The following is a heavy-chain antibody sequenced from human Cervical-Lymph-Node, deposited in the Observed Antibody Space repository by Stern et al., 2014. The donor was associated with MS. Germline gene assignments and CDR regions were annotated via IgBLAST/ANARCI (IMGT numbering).Heavy chain of an antibody. CDR3: ASAYNTYYYYYAMDV. D-gene: IGHD1-1*01. J-gene: IGHJ6*02. CDR1: GGTFISYA. V-gene: IGHV1-69*01. CDR2: IVPLFGTA. Sequence: VQLEESGAEVKKPGSSVKVSCKASGGTFISYAFSWVRPAPGQGLEWMGWIVPLFGTANFAQKFQGRVTITADESTSTAYMELSSLRFEDTAVYFCASAYNTYYYYYAMDVWGQGTTVTVSS.